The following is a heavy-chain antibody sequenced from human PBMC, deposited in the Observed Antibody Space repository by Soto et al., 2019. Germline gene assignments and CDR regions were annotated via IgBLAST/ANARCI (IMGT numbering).Heavy chain of an antibody. V-gene: IGHV4-59*01. CDR3: ARGKVRYYFDY. CDR2: IYYSGST. Sequence: SETLSLTCTFSVGSISSYYWSWIRQPPGKGLEWIGYIYYSGSTNYNPSLKSRVTISVDTSKNQFSLKLSSVTAADTAVYYCARGKVRYYFDYWGQGTLVTVSS. CDR1: VGSISSYY. J-gene: IGHJ4*02.